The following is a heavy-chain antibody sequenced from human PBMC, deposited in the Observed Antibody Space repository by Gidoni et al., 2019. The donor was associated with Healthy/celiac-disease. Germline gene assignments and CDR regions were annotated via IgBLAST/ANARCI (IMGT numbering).Heavy chain of an antibody. J-gene: IGHJ6*02. CDR2: INHSGGST. CDR1: GYTFTSYY. CDR3: ARGGYYYYGMDV. D-gene: IGHD3-16*01. V-gene: IGHV1-46*01. Sequence: QVQLVQSGAEVKKPGTSVKVSRTASGYTFTSYYMHWVRQAPGQGLEWMGIINHSGGSTSYAQKFQGRVTMTRDTYTSTVYMELSSLRSEDTAVYYCARGGYYYYGMDVWGQGTTVTVSS.